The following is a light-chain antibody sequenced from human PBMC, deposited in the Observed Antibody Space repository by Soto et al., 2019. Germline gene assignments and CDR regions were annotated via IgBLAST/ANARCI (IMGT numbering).Light chain of an antibody. CDR1: QGISSA. CDR3: QQFNSYPLLT. V-gene: IGKV1-13*02. J-gene: IGKJ4*01. Sequence: AIQLTQSPSSLSASVGDRVTITCRASQGISSALAWYQQKPGKAPKLLIYDASSLESGVPSRFSGSGSGTDCTLTISSLQPEDFATYYCQQFNSYPLLTFGGGTKVEI. CDR2: DAS.